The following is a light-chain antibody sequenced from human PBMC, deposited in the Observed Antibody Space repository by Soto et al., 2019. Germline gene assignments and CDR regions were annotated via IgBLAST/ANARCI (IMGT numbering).Light chain of an antibody. J-gene: IGLJ1*01. CDR3: SSYTSSTAYV. CDR1: SSDVGGYNY. V-gene: IGLV2-14*01. Sequence: QSALAQPASVSGSPGQSITISCSGTSSDVGGYNYVSWYQQHPGKAPKLMIYGVSNRPSGVSDRFSGAKSGNAASLTISGLQADDEADYYCSSYTSSTAYVFGTGTKVTVL. CDR2: GVS.